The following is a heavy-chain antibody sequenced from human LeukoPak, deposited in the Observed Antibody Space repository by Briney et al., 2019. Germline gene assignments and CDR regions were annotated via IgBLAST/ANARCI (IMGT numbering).Heavy chain of an antibody. V-gene: IGHV2-5*02. Sequence: ESGPTLVNPTQPLTLTCTFCGFSLTTSAVGVGWIRQPPGKALEWLALLNWDDQKVYSPSLQSRLSITKDTSKNQVVLTMTNVDPVDTATYYCAHRRDSSGYQYRYWFAPWGQGTLVTVSS. J-gene: IGHJ5*02. CDR2: LNWDDQK. D-gene: IGHD3-22*01. CDR1: GFSLTTSAVG. CDR3: AHRRDSSGYQYRYWFAP.